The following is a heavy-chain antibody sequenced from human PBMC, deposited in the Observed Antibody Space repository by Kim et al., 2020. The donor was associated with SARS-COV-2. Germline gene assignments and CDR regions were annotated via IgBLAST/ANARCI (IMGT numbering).Heavy chain of an antibody. Sequence: GGSLRLSCAASGFTVSDNYMSWVRQAPGKGLEWVSVLYRGGNTYYADSVKGRFTFSRDNSKNTLYLQMNSLKTEDTAVYSRARRNTQNWSQDYWGKGTLVTVSS. D-gene: IGHD1-1*01. CDR3: ARRNTQNWSQDY. CDR1: GFTVSDNY. J-gene: IGHJ4*02. CDR2: LYRGGNT. V-gene: IGHV3-53*01.